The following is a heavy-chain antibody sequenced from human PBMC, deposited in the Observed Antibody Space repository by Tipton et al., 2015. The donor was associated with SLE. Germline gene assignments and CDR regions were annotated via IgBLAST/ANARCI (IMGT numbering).Heavy chain of an antibody. V-gene: IGHV4-34*01. Sequence: TLSHTCAVYGGSFSGYYWSWIRQSPGKGLEWIGEINHSGITTYNTSLKSRVTISVDTSKNQFSLKVMSVTAADTAVYYCAREARRTWRAFDVWGQGTLVTVSS. CDR3: AREARRTWRAFDV. CDR1: GGSFSGYY. J-gene: IGHJ3*01. CDR2: INHSGIT.